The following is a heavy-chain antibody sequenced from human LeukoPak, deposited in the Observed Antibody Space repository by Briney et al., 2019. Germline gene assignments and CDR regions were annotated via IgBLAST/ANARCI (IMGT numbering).Heavy chain of an antibody. Sequence: GGSLRLSCAASGFTFSSYAMSWVRQAPGKGLEWVSAISGSGGSTYYADSVKGRFTISRDNSKNTLYLQMNSLRAEDTAVYYCAKSHLRYGSGSYLPWNYWGQGTLVTVSS. V-gene: IGHV3-23*01. J-gene: IGHJ4*02. CDR1: GFTFSSYA. CDR3: AKSHLRYGSGSYLPWNY. CDR2: ISGSGGST. D-gene: IGHD3-10*01.